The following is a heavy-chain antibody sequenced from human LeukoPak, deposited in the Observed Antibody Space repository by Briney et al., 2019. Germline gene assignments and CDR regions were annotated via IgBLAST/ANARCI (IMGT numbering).Heavy chain of an antibody. Sequence: PSETLSLTCTVSGGSISSSIYYWSWIRQPPGKGLEWIGEINHSGSTNYNPSLKSRVTISVDTSKNQFSLKLSSVTAADTAVYYCARGNPRGYCSSTSCRYFDYWGQGTLVTVSS. V-gene: IGHV4-39*07. CDR3: ARGNPRGYCSSTSCRYFDY. CDR2: INHSGST. D-gene: IGHD2-2*01. J-gene: IGHJ4*02. CDR1: GGSISSSIYY.